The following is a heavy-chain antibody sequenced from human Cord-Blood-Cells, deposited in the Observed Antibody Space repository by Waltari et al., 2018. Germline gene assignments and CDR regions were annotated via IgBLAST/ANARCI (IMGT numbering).Heavy chain of an antibody. CDR1: SGTLRRYP. D-gene: IGHD6-13*01. CDR2: IIPIFGTA. V-gene: IGHV1-69*01. J-gene: IGHJ6*03. CDR3: ARPLAAAGPRAEYYYYMDV. Sequence: VQLVQSGAAVKEPGSSVNVSCKASSGTLRRYPLSWVRQAPGQGLEGLGGIIPIFGTANYAQKFKGRVTITADESTSTADMELSSLRAEDTAVYYCARPLAAAGPRAEYYYYMDVWGKGTTVTVSS.